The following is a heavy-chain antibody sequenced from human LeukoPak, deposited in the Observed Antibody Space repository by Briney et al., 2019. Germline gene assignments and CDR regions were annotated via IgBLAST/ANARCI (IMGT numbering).Heavy chain of an antibody. Sequence: GASVKVSCKASGYTFTSYAMNWVRQAPGQGLEWMGWINTNTGNPTYAQGFTGRFVFSLDTSVSTAYLQISSLKAEDTAVYYCARDQYMVRGVIFAWFDPWGQGTLVTVSS. CDR1: GYTFTSYA. CDR2: INTNTGNP. V-gene: IGHV7-4-1*02. D-gene: IGHD3-10*01. CDR3: ARDQYMVRGVIFAWFDP. J-gene: IGHJ5*02.